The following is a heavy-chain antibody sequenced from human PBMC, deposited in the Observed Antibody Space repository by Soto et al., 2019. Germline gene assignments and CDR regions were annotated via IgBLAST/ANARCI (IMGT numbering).Heavy chain of an antibody. CDR2: ISGSGGST. Sequence: GGSLRLSCAASGFTFSSYAMSWVRQAPGKGLEWVSAISGSGGSTYYADSVKGRFTISRDNSKNTLYLQMNSLRAEDTAVYYCAKDDYPDYYYYGMDVWGQGTTVTVSS. CDR1: GFTFSSYA. J-gene: IGHJ6*02. V-gene: IGHV3-23*01. CDR3: AKDDYPDYYYYGMDV. D-gene: IGHD4-17*01.